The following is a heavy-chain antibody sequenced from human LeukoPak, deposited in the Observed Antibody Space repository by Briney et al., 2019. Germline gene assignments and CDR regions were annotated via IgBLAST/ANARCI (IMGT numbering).Heavy chain of an antibody. V-gene: IGHV1-2*02. D-gene: IGHD3-22*01. CDR3: ARDGPGDGTMIVVVIEYWYFDL. CDR2: INPNSGGT. J-gene: IGHJ2*01. Sequence: ASVKVSCKASGYTFTGYYMHWVRQAPGQGLEWMGWINPNSGGTNYAQKFQGRVTMTRDTSISTAYMELSRLRSDDTAVYYCARDGPGDGTMIVVVIEYWYFDLWGRGTLVTVSS. CDR1: GYTFTGYY.